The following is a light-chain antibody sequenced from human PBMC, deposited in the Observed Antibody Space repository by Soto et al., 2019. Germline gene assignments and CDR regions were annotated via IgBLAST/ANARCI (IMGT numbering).Light chain of an antibody. J-gene: IGKJ3*01. CDR2: AAS. CDR1: QSISTY. Sequence: DIQMTQSPSSLSASVGDRVTITCRASQSISTYLNWYQQKPGKAPKLLIYAASSLQSGVPSRFSGSGSGTDFTLTISSLQPEDFATYYCQQSYSTLIFTFGPGTKGHIK. V-gene: IGKV1-39*01. CDR3: QQSYSTLIFT.